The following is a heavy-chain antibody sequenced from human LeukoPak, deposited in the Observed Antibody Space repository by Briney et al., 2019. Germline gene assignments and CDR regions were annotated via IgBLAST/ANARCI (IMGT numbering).Heavy chain of an antibody. Sequence: ASVKVSCKASGGTFSSYAISWVRQAPGQGLEWMGIINPSGGSTSYAQKFQGRVTMTRDTSTSTVYMELSSLRSEDTAVYYCARIPYGSGSYYDAFDIWGQGTMVTVSS. J-gene: IGHJ3*02. V-gene: IGHV1-46*01. D-gene: IGHD3-10*01. CDR3: ARIPYGSGSYYDAFDI. CDR2: INPSGGST. CDR1: GGTFSSYA.